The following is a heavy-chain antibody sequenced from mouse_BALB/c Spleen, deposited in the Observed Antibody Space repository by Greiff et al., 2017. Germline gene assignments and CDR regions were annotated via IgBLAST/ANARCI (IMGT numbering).Heavy chain of an antibody. CDR3: ARDYYGSSYVGRFAY. CDR1: GYTFTSYW. V-gene: IGHV1S81*02. CDR2: INPSNGRT. Sequence: QQSCKASGYTFTSYWMHWVKQRPGQGLEWIGEINPSNGRTNYNEKFKSKATLTVDKSSSTAYMQLSSLTSEDSAVYYCARDYYGSSYVGRFAYWGQGTLVTVSA. D-gene: IGHD1-1*01. J-gene: IGHJ3*01.